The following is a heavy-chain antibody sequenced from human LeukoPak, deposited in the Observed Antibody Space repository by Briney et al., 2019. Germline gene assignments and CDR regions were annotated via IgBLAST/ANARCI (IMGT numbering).Heavy chain of an antibody. J-gene: IGHJ4*02. D-gene: IGHD2-21*02. CDR3: ARPKVTRTWYFDY. V-gene: IGHV3-30*16. Sequence: PGGSLTLSCAASEFTFNNYYMHWLRQAPGKGPEWVTLISSDGSKTYYGDSVQGRFTTSKDNSKTTLYPQMNSVTHDDTAVYYCARPKVTRTWYFDYWGPGTLVTVAS. CDR1: EFTFNNYY. CDR2: ISSDGSKT.